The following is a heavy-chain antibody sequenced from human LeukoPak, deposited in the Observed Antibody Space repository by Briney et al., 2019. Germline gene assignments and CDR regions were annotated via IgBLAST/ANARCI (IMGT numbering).Heavy chain of an antibody. CDR1: GFTFDDYG. CDR2: INWNGGST. V-gene: IGHV3-20*04. Sequence: GGSLRLSCAASGFTFDDYGMCWGRQAPGNGLEWVSGINWNGGSTGYEDSVKGRFTISRDNAKNSLYLQMNSLRAEDTAVYYCAELGITMIGGVWGKGTTVTISS. CDR3: AELGITMIGGV. J-gene: IGHJ6*04. D-gene: IGHD3-10*02.